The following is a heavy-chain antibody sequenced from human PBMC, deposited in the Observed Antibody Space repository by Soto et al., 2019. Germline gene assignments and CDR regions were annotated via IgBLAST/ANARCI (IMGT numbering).Heavy chain of an antibody. J-gene: IGHJ4*02. D-gene: IGHD4-17*01. CDR2: VYYRGRS. CDR3: VSQRTTVPTQAYFDY. CDR1: GGSVTNSSYY. V-gene: IGHV4-39*01. Sequence: SETLSLACTVSGGSVTNSSYYWGWIRQSPGKGLEWIGSVYYRGRSYSKSSVKSRVTISVDTSKNRFSLSLNSVTASDTAVYFCVSQRTTVPTQAYFDYWGPGALVTVSS.